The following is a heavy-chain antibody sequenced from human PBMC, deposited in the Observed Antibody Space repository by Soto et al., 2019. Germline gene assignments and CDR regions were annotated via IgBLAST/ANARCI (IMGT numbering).Heavy chain of an antibody. CDR1: GFTFNRYA. CDR3: TRGRVRGVNPDY. D-gene: IGHD3-10*01. V-gene: IGHV3-23*01. Sequence: GGSLRLSCTASGFTFNRYAMSWVRQAPGKGLEWVLVISGSGGRIYYAESVKGRFTISRDNSKNMLYLQMNSLKTEDTAVYYCTRGRVRGVNPDYWGQGTLVTVSS. CDR2: ISGSGGRI. J-gene: IGHJ4*02.